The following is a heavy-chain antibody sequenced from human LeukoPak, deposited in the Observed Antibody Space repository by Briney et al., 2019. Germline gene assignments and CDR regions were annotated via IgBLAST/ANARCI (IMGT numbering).Heavy chain of an antibody. J-gene: IGHJ6*04. CDR1: GFTFSSYW. V-gene: IGHV3-7*03. CDR3: ARDPVLLWFGNYGMDV. CDR2: IKQDGSEK. Sequence: GGSLRLSCAASGFTFSSYWMSWVRQAPGKGLEWVANIKQDGSEKYYVDSVKGRFTISRDNAKNSLYLQMNSLRAEDTAVYYCARDPVLLWFGNYGMDVWGKGPTVTVSS. D-gene: IGHD3-10*01.